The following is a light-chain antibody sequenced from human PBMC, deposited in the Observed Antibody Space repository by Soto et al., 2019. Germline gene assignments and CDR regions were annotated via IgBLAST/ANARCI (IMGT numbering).Light chain of an antibody. J-gene: IGKJ2*01. CDR1: QSISTY. CDR3: QQSYSSPRT. Sequence: DIQMTQSPSSPSASVGDRVTITCRASQSISTYLNWYQQRPGKAPKLLIHAASSLQSGVPSRFSGSGSGTDFTLTISSLQPEDSATYYCQQSYSSPRTFGQGTKLEIK. CDR2: AAS. V-gene: IGKV1-39*01.